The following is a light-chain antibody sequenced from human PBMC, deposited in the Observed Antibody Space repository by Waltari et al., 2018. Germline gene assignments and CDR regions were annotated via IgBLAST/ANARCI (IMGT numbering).Light chain of an antibody. J-gene: IGKJ2*01. CDR3: QHYESFPYT. V-gene: IGKV1-5*03. CDR2: KAS. CDR1: QSISSW. Sequence: DIQMTQSPSTLSASVGDRATITCRASQSISSWLAWYQQKPGKVPKVLISKASTLESGVPSRFSGSGSGTEFTLTISSLEPDDFATYYCQHYESFPYTFGQGTKLEIK.